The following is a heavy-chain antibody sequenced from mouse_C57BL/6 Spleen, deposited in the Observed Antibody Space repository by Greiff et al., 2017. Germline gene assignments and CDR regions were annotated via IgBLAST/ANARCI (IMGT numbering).Heavy chain of an antibody. CDR2: INPNNGGT. CDR1: GYTFTDYY. CDR3: ARGDDYDGDAMDY. D-gene: IGHD2-4*01. V-gene: IGHV1-26*01. Sequence: VQLQQSGPELVKPGASVKISCKASGYTFTDYYMNWVKQSHGKCLEWIGDINPNNGGTSYNQKFKGKATLTVDKSSSTAYMELRSLTSEDSAVYYCARGDDYDGDAMDYWGQGTSVTVSS. J-gene: IGHJ4*01.